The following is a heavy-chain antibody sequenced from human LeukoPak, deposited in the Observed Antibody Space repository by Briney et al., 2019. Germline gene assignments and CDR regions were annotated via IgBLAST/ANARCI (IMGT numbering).Heavy chain of an antibody. Sequence: SETLSPTCTVSGGSISSGGYYWTWIRQPPGKGLEWIAELNHSGGTSYNPSLKRRVTTSVDTSRNQFSLKLSSVTAADTAVYYCARDRVGGLRRENSPIWGQGTMVTVSS. J-gene: IGHJ3*02. V-gene: IGHV4-39*07. CDR2: LNHSGGT. CDR1: GGSISSGGYY. D-gene: IGHD2-21*01. CDR3: ARDRVGGLRRENSPI.